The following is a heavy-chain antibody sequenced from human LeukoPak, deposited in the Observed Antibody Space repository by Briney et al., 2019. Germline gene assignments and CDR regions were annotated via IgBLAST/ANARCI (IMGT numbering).Heavy chain of an antibody. CDR3: ATNSSWFDY. CDR2: ISDSGST. Sequence: SETLSLTCTASGGSISSSYWSWIRQPPGKGLEWIGYISDSGSTNYNPSLKSRVTISVDTSKNQLFLKLRSVTTADTAVYYCATNSSWFDYWGQGTLVTVSS. J-gene: IGHJ4*02. CDR1: GGSISSSY. V-gene: IGHV4-59*01. D-gene: IGHD6-13*01.